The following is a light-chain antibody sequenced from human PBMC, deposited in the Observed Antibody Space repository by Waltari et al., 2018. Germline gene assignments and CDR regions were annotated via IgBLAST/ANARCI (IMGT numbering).Light chain of an antibody. Sequence: DIVMTQSPLSLPVPPGEPASTSCRSSQSLLHGNGYNYLDWYLQKPGQSPQLLIYLGSNRASGVPDRFSGSGSGTDFTLKISRVGAEDVGVYYCMQTLQTTWTFGQGTKVEIK. CDR3: MQTLQTTWT. J-gene: IGKJ1*01. CDR2: LGS. CDR1: QSLLHGNGYNY. V-gene: IGKV2-28*01.